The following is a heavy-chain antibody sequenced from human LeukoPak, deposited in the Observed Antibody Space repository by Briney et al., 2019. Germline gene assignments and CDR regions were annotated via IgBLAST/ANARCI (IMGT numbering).Heavy chain of an antibody. CDR3: ARLSSGWAHFDY. D-gene: IGHD6-19*01. CDR2: IYYSGST. Sequence: SETLSLTCTVSGGSISSYYWSWIRQPPGKGLEWIWYIYYSGSTNYNPSLGSRVTISVDTSKNQFSLKLSSVTAADTAVYYCARLSSGWAHFDYWGQGTLVTVSS. CDR1: GGSISSYY. V-gene: IGHV4-59*01. J-gene: IGHJ4*02.